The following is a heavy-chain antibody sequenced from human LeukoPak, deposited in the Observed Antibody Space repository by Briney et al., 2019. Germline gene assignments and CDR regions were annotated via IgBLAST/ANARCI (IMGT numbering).Heavy chain of an antibody. J-gene: IGHJ5*02. CDR2: ISAYNGNT. Sequence: ASVKVSCKASGYTFTSYGISWVRQAPGQGLEWMGWISAYNGNTNYAQKLQGRVTITTDTSTSTAYIELRSLRSDDTTVYYCARSAERLGWFDPWGQGTLVTVSS. D-gene: IGHD1-1*01. V-gene: IGHV1-18*01. CDR3: ARSAERLGWFDP. CDR1: GYTFTSYG.